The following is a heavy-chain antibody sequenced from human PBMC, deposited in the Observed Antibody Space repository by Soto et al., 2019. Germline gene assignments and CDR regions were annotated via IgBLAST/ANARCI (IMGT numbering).Heavy chain of an antibody. CDR1: GYTFTNYD. CDR3: ARSRLGYRTGWFVH. V-gene: IGHV1-18*01. J-gene: IGHJ5*02. D-gene: IGHD3-16*02. CDR2: ISTYTGDT. Sequence: ASVKVSCKASGYTFTNYDITWLRQAPGQGLEWMGWISTYTGDTNYAQMLQDRVTMTSDTSTTTAYMELRSLRSDDTAVYYCARSRLGYRTGWFVHWGQGTLVTVSS.